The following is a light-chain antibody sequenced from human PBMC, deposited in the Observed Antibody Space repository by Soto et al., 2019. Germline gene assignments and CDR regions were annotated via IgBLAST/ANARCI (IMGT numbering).Light chain of an antibody. Sequence: DIPMTQSPSSLSASLGDRVTITCRASQSINRFLNWYQHQPGKAPKVLIYAASNLQSGVPSRFNGNGSGTDFTLTISSLQPEDFATYFCQQTYRPSYTFAQGTRLEIK. CDR1: QSINRF. V-gene: IGKV1-39*01. CDR2: AAS. CDR3: QQTYRPSYT. J-gene: IGKJ2*01.